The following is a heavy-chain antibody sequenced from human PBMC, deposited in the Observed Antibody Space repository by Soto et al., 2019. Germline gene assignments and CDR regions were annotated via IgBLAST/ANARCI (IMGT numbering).Heavy chain of an antibody. CDR2: IYWDDYK. Sequence: QITLKESGPTLVKPTQTLTLTCTFSGFSLSTSGVGVGWIRQPPGKALEWLAVIYWDDYKHYSPSLKSRLTITKDTSKNQVVLTKTNMDPVDTATYYCAHKGYGDYPLYYWGQGTLLTVSS. J-gene: IGHJ4*02. CDR1: GFSLSTSGVG. V-gene: IGHV2-5*02. CDR3: AHKGYGDYPLYY. D-gene: IGHD4-17*01.